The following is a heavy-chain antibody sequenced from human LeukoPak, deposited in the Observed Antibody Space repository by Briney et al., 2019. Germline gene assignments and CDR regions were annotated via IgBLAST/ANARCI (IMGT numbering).Heavy chain of an antibody. V-gene: IGHV3-53*01. CDR3: IVFGDSNH. J-gene: IGHJ5*02. Sequence: GGSLRLSCAASGLTVSHNYVSWVRQAPGKGLEWVSAIHTSGDTCYADSVKGRFTISRDTSKNTLYLQINSLRVEDTAVYYCIVFGDSNHWGQGTLVTVSS. D-gene: IGHD4-17*01. CDR1: GLTVSHNY. CDR2: IHTSGDT.